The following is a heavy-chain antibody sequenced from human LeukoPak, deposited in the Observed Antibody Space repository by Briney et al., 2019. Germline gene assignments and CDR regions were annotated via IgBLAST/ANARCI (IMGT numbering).Heavy chain of an antibody. J-gene: IGHJ6*03. V-gene: IGHV3-21*01. CDR1: GFTFSSYS. CDR3: ARARPYYCDSGYNYYMDV. CDR2: ISSSSSYI. D-gene: IGHD3-22*01. Sequence: PGGSLRLSRAASGFTFSSYSMNWVRQAPGKGLEWVSSISSSSSYIYYADSVKGRFTISRDNAKNSLYLQMNSLRAEDTAVYYCARARPYYCDSGYNYYMDVWGKGTTVTVSS.